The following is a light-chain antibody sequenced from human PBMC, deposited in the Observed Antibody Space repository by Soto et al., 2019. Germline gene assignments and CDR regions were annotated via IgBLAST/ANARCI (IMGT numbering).Light chain of an antibody. V-gene: IGKV3-15*01. Sequence: EIVMTQSPATLFVSRGQRSTLSCRASQSVSDNLAWYQQRPGQAPRMIIYGASIRAACIPARISGRGAGTDFTLTISSLQSEDFAVYSCQQYTNWPLTFGGGTKVYIK. CDR1: QSVSDN. J-gene: IGKJ4*01. CDR3: QQYTNWPLT. CDR2: GAS.